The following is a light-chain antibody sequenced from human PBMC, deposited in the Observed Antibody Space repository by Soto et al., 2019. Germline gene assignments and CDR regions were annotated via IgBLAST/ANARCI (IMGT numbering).Light chain of an antibody. CDR2: RAS. J-gene: IGKJ1*01. CDR1: QSVSSK. V-gene: IGKV3-15*01. CDR3: QQYNNWPPAT. Sequence: EIVMTQSPATLSVSPGERATLSCRASQSVSSKLAWYQQKPGQPPRLLIYRASTRATDIPARFSGSGSGTEFTPTISSLQSEDFAVYYCQQYNNWPPATFGQGTRVEIK.